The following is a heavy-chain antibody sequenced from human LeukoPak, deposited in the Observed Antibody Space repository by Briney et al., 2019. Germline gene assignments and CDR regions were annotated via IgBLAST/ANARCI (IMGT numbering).Heavy chain of an antibody. D-gene: IGHD3-10*01. Sequence: SVKVSCKASGGTFSSYAISWVRQAPGQGLEWMGGIIPIFGTANYAQKFQGRVTMTRNTSISTAYMELSSLRSEDTAVYYCARKARWFGDPYYYMDVWGKGTTVTISS. J-gene: IGHJ6*03. CDR2: IIPIFGTA. CDR3: ARKARWFGDPYYYMDV. V-gene: IGHV1-69*05. CDR1: GGTFSSYA.